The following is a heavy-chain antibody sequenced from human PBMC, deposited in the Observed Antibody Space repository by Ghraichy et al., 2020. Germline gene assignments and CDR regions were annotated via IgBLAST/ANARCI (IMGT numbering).Heavy chain of an antibody. J-gene: IGHJ5*02. CDR1: GGSISSSGNY. Sequence: SQTLSLTCTVSGGSISSSGNYWGWIRQPPGKGLEWIGTMYYNGNTYYNPSLTSRVTISADTSKNQLSLRPSSVTATDTALYFCARAPDTYYDFWSGSYSNWFDLWGQGTLVTDS. D-gene: IGHD3-3*01. CDR2: MYYNGNT. CDR3: ARAPDTYYDFWSGSYSNWFDL. V-gene: IGHV4-39*01.